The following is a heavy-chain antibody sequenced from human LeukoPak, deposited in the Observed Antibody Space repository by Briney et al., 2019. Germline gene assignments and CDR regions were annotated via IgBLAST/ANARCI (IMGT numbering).Heavy chain of an antibody. CDR2: IRYDGSNK. D-gene: IGHD2-21*02. CDR1: GFTFSSYG. CDR3: ASTYVVVTAVHDAFHI. Sequence: GGSLRLSCAASGFTFSSYGMHWVRQAPGEGLEWVAFIRYDGSNKYYADSVKGRFTISRDSSKNTLYLQMNSLRAEDTAVYYCASTYVVVTAVHDAFHIWGQGTMVTVSS. J-gene: IGHJ3*02. V-gene: IGHV3-30*02.